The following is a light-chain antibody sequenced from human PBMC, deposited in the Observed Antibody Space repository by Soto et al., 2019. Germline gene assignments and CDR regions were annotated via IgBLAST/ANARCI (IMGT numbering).Light chain of an antibody. V-gene: IGKV3-15*01. CDR3: QQNHQWPRT. Sequence: IEVSQSPAFLSVSPAERVILSCRASQSIDGDLAWYQHRPGQAPRLLISRASTRATGIPARFSGSGSGTDFTLTISSLQSEDSAVYYCQQNHQWPRTFGRGTKGEIK. CDR1: QSIDGD. CDR2: RAS. J-gene: IGKJ1*01.